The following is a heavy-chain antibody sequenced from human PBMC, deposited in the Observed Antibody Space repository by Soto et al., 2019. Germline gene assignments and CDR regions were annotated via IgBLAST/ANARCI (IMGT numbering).Heavy chain of an antibody. V-gene: IGHV1-18*01. J-gene: IGHJ1*01. CDR3: ASCSSDYSDDGLSLKY. CDR1: GYTFTGYA. Sequence: QVQLVQSGAEVKRPGASVKVSCKASGYTFTGYAFSWVRQAPGQGLEWMGWISAYSGHTVYSQKFQDRVPLTTDPATTTTYLEVRSLGSDDTAVYYCASCSSDYSDDGLSLKYWCQGTLVTVS. D-gene: IGHD4-17*01. CDR2: ISAYSGHT.